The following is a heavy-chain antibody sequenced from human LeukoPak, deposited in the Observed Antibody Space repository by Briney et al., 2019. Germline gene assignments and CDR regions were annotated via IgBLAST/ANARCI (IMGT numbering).Heavy chain of an antibody. V-gene: IGHV3-74*01. D-gene: IGHD6-19*01. CDR3: ARDPPIAVAENY. CDR1: GFTFSDYW. Sequence: GGSLRLSCAASGFTFSDYWMNWVRQAPGKGLVWVSYITSDGSSTSYADSVKGRFTIPRDNAKNTLYLQMNSLRAEDTAVYYCARDPPIAVAENYWGQGTLVTVSS. CDR2: ITSDGSST. J-gene: IGHJ4*02.